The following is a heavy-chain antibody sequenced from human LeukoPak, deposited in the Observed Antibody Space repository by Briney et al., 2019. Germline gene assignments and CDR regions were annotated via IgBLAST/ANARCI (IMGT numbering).Heavy chain of an antibody. CDR3: ARAPSNAHFDY. CDR1: GGSFSGYY. J-gene: IGHJ4*02. Sequence: PSETLSLTCAVYGGSFSGYYWSWIRQPPGKGLEWVSLIYSGGSTYYADSVKGRFTISRDNSNNTVYLQMNSLRAEDTAVYYCARAPSNAHFDYWGQGTLVTVSS. D-gene: IGHD3-3*02. V-gene: IGHV3-66*01. CDR2: IYSGGST.